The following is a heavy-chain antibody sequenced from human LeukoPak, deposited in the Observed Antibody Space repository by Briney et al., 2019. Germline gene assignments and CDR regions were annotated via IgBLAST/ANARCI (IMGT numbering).Heavy chain of an antibody. J-gene: IGHJ4*02. CDR3: ARLDYNIAAAGTGDY. D-gene: IGHD6-13*01. CDR1: GYSFTSYW. Sequence: GESLKISCKGSGYSFTSYWIGWVRQMPGKGLEWMGIIYPGDSDTRYSPSFQGQVTISADKSISTAYLQWSSLKASDTAMYYCARLDYNIAAAGTGDYWGQGTLVTVSS. V-gene: IGHV5-51*01. CDR2: IYPGDSDT.